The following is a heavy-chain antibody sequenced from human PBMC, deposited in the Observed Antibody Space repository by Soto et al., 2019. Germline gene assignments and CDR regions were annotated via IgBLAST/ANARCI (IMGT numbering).Heavy chain of an antibody. Sequence: EVQLLESGGGLVQPGGSLRLSCAASGFTFSSHAMSWVRQAPGKGLEWVSAISGGGDSAYHADSVKGRFTISRDNSKNTLFLQMNSLRVEDTPIYYCVKAGGSTWDYGMDVWGQGTTVTVSS. CDR2: ISGGGDSA. CDR1: GFTFSSHA. D-gene: IGHD2-2*01. J-gene: IGHJ6*02. V-gene: IGHV3-23*01. CDR3: VKAGGSTWDYGMDV.